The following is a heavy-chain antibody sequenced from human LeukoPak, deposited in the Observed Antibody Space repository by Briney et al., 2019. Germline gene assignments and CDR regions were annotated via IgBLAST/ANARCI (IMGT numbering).Heavy chain of an antibody. J-gene: IGHJ3*02. V-gene: IGHV4-39*07. D-gene: IGHD3-3*01. CDR2: IYYSGST. Sequence: SETLSLTCTVSGGSISSYYWGWIRQPPGKGLEWIGSIYYSGSTYYNPSLKSRVTISVDTSKNQFSLKLSSVTAADTAVYYCAREGVFGVVINAFDIWGQGTMVTVSS. CDR1: GGSISSYY. CDR3: AREGVFGVVINAFDI.